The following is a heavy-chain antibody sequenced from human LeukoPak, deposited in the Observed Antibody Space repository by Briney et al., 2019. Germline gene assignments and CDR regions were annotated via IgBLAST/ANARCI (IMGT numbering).Heavy chain of an antibody. V-gene: IGHV7-4-1*02. CDR2: IDTNTGNP. J-gene: IGHJ4*02. D-gene: IGHD2-15*01. Sequence: ASVKVSCKASGYTFTTYAMNWVRQAPGQGLEWMGWIDTNTGNPTYAQGFTGRFVFSLDTSVSTAYLQISSLKAEDTAVYYCASSYCSGRNCYPQQTVYSFAFWAQGTLVTVSS. CDR1: GYTFTTYA. CDR3: ASSYCSGRNCYPQQTVYSFAF.